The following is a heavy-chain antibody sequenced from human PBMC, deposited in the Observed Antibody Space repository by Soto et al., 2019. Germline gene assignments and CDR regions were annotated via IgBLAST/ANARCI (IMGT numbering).Heavy chain of an antibody. CDR2: ISGSDGKT. D-gene: IGHD3-3*01. J-gene: IGHJ4*02. V-gene: IGHV3-23*01. CDR3: ARWSYLDY. CDR1: GFSFGSYA. Sequence: GGSLRLSCAASGFSFGSYALSWVRQAPGKGLEWVSTISGSDGKTFYADSVKGRFSISRDTSQSTLYLQMNSLRADDTAMYYCARWSYLDYWGQGTRVTVYS.